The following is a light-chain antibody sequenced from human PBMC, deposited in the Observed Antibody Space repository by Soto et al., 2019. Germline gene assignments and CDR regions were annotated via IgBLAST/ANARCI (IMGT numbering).Light chain of an antibody. CDR2: GAS. CDR1: QTASGSY. J-gene: IGKJ4*01. CDR3: QQYGDSPLT. Sequence: ENVLTQSPGTLSLSPGERATLSCRASQTASGSYVAWYQQKPGQTPRLLIYGASSRATGIPDRFRGSGSGTDFTLTISSLEPEDFAVYYCQQYGDSPLTFGRGTTVDI. V-gene: IGKV3-20*01.